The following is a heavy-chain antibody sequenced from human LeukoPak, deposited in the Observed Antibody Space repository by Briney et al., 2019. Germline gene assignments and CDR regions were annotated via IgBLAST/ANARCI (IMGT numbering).Heavy chain of an antibody. J-gene: IGHJ5*02. CDR1: GGTFSSYA. V-gene: IGHV1-69*01. CDR2: IIPIFGTA. D-gene: IGHD5-18*01. CDR3: ATRLVIRGYSYGYNWFDP. Sequence: SVKVSCKASGGTFSSYAISWVRQAPGQGLEWMGGIIPIFGTANYAQKFRGRVTITADESTSTAYMELSSLRSEDTAVYYCATRLVIRGYSYGYNWFDPWGQGTLVTVSS.